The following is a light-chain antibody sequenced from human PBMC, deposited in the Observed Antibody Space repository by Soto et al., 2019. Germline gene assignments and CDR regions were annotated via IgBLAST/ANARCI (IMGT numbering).Light chain of an antibody. CDR3: CSYAGSSTYVV. J-gene: IGLJ2*01. Sequence: QSALTQPASVSGSPGQSITISCTGTSSDVGSYNLVSWYRQHPGKAPKLMIHEGSKRPSGVSNRFSGFKSGNTASLTISGLQAEDEADYYCCSYAGSSTYVVFGGGTKLTVL. CDR2: EGS. V-gene: IGLV2-23*01. CDR1: SSDVGSYNL.